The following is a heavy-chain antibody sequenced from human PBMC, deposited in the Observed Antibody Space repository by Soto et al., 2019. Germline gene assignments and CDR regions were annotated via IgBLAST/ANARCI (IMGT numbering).Heavy chain of an antibody. D-gene: IGHD6-19*01. Sequence: GGSLRLSCAASGFTFSILAMGWVRQAPGKGLEWVSVIDYSGGTTYYTDSVKGRFIISRDNSKKMLYLQMNSLRAEDTAVYYCAKDATGTSGWYYFDYWGQGALVTVSS. V-gene: IGHV3-23*01. CDR3: AKDATGTSGWYYFDY. CDR1: GFTFSILA. J-gene: IGHJ4*02. CDR2: IDYSGGTT.